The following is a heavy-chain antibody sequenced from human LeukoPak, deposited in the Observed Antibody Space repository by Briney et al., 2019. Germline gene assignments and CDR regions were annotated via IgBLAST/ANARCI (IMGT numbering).Heavy chain of an antibody. D-gene: IGHD5-12*01. CDR1: GGSISSGGYS. V-gene: IGHV4-30-2*01. J-gene: IGHJ4*02. Sequence: SETLSLTCAVSGGSISSGGYSWSWIRQPPGKGLEWIGYIYHSGSTYYNPSLKSRVTISVDRSKNQFSLKPSSVTAADTAVYYCARVDIVATIIDYWGQGTLVTVSS. CDR3: ARVDIVATIIDY. CDR2: IYHSGST.